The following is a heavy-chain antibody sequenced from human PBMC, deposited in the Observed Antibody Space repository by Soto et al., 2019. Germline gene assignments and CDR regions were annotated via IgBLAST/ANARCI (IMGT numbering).Heavy chain of an antibody. CDR1: GFTFSNYW. CDR3: AKGGRIPMDV. D-gene: IGHD2-21*01. J-gene: IGHJ6*03. V-gene: IGHV3-74*01. CDR2: ISNDGSSP. Sequence: EVQLVESGGGLVQPGGSLRLSCAASGFTFSNYWMHWVRQAPGKGLVWVSRISNDGSSPTYADSVKGRFTISRDNAKNTLYLQMNSLRAEDTAVYYCAKGGRIPMDVWGKGTMVTVSS.